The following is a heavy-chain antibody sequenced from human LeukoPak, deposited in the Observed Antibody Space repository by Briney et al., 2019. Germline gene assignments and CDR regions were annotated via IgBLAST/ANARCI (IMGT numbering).Heavy chain of an antibody. V-gene: IGHV7-4-1*02. CDR1: GYTFTSYA. Sequence: GASVKVSCKASGYTFTSYAMHWVRQAPGQRLEWMGWINTNTGNPTYAQGFTGRFVFSLDTSVSTAYLQISSLKAEDTAVYYCARGTSSGLTYYFDYWGQGTLVTVSS. J-gene: IGHJ4*02. D-gene: IGHD6-19*01. CDR3: ARGTSSGLTYYFDY. CDR2: INTNTGNP.